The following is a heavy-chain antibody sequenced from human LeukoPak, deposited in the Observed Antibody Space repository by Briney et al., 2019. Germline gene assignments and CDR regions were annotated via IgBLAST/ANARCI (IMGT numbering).Heavy chain of an antibody. Sequence: GASVKVSCKASGYTFTGYYMHWVRQAPGQGLEWMGGIIPIFGTANYAQKFQGRVTITADESTSTAYMELSSLRSEDTAVYYCARGITTADYYYYMDVWGKGTTVTVSS. CDR2: IIPIFGTA. CDR1: GYTFTGYY. CDR3: ARGITTADYYYYMDV. J-gene: IGHJ6*03. D-gene: IGHD3-22*01. V-gene: IGHV1-69*13.